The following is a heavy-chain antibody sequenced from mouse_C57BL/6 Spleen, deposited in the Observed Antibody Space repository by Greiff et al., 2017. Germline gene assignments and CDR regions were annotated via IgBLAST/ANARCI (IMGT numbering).Heavy chain of an antibody. CDR3: ARENYYRNGGIYY. D-gene: IGHD2-14*01. CDR1: GYAFSSYW. V-gene: IGHV1-80*01. CDR2: IYPGDGDT. J-gene: IGHJ2*01. Sequence: QVQLKESGAELVKPGASVKISCKASGYAFSSYWMNWVKQRPGKGLEWIGQIYPGDGDTNYNGKFKGKATLTADKSSSTAYMQLSSLTSEDSAVYFCARENYYRNGGIYYWGQGTTLTVSA.